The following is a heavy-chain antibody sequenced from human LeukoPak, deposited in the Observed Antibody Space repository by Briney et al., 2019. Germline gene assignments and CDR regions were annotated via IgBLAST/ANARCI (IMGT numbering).Heavy chain of an antibody. CDR1: GFTFSSYS. CDR3: ASSPVSDQLLFNWFDP. V-gene: IGHV3-48*01. Sequence: GGSLRLSCAASGFTFSSYSMNWVRQAPGKGLEWVSYISSSSSTIYYADSVKGRFTISRDNARNSLYLQMNSLRAEDTAVYYCASSPVSDQLLFNWFDPWGQGTLVTVSS. D-gene: IGHD2-2*01. J-gene: IGHJ5*02. CDR2: ISSSSSTI.